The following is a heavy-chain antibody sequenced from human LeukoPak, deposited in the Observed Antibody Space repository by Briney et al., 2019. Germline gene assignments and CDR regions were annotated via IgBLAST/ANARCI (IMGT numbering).Heavy chain of an antibody. J-gene: IGHJ6*02. CDR3: AREKYNDFYYYYGMDV. V-gene: IGHV4-59*01. Sequence: SETLSLTCTVSGGSISSYYWSWIRQPAGKGLEWIGYIYYSGSTNYNPSLKSRVTISVDTSKNQFSLKLSSVTAADTAVYYCAREKYNDFYYYYGMDVWGQGTTVTVSS. CDR2: IYYSGST. CDR1: GGSISSYY. D-gene: IGHD1-14*01.